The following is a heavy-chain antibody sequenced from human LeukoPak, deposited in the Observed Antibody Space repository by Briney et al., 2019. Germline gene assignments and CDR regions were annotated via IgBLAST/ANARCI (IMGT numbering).Heavy chain of an antibody. CDR2: INPSSGDT. CDR3: ATTSGYFYY. V-gene: IGHV1-2*06. Sequence: GASVKVSCKASGGTFISYAISWVRQAPGQGLEWMGRINPSSGDTNYAQNFQGRVTMTRDTSISTAYMELSRLRSDDTAVYYCATTSGYFYYWGQGTLVTVSS. D-gene: IGHD1-26*01. CDR1: GGTFISYA. J-gene: IGHJ4*02.